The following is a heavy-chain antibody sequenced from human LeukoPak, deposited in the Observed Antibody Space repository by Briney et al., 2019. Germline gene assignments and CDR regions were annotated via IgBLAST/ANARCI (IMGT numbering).Heavy chain of an antibody. J-gene: IGHJ4*02. D-gene: IGHD6-6*01. V-gene: IGHV3-7*01. CDR3: ARIGYSSSSLDY. Sequence: GGSLRLSCAASGFTFSNYWMSWVRQAPGKGLEWVANIKQDGSVKYYVDSVKGRFTISRDNAKNFLQMNSQRVEDTAVYYCARIGYSSSSLDYWGQGTLVTVSS. CDR2: IKQDGSVK. CDR1: GFTFSNYW.